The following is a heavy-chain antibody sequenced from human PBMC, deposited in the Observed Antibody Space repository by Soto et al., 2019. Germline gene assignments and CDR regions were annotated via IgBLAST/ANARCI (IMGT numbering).Heavy chain of an antibody. J-gene: IGHJ6*03. CDR1: GFTFNTYW. Sequence: EVQLVESGGGLVQPGGSLRLSCATSGFTFNTYWMHWVRQAPGKGLVWVSRIYSDGSRTSYADSVKGRFTISRDNAKNTLYLQMDSLGPEDTAVYYCARGAGGYYYMDVWGKGTTVTVSS. V-gene: IGHV3-74*01. D-gene: IGHD3-10*01. CDR3: ARGAGGYYYMDV. CDR2: IYSDGSRT.